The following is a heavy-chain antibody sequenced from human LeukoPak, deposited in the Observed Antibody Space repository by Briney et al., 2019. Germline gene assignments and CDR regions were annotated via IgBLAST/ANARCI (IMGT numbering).Heavy chain of an antibody. J-gene: IGHJ4*02. D-gene: IGHD6-13*01. CDR2: ISWNSGNI. V-gene: IGHV3-9*01. CDR1: GFTFDDYA. CDR3: AKGGSSSWYPFDY. Sequence: PGRSLRLSCAASGFTFDDYAMHWVRQAPGKGLEWVSGISWNSGNIGYADSVKGRFTISRDNAKSSLYLQMNSLRAEDTAWFYCAKGGSSSWYPFDYWGQGTLVTVSS.